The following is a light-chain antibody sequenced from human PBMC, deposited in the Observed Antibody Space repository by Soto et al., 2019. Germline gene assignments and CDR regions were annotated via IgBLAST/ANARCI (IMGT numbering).Light chain of an antibody. J-gene: IGKJ1*01. CDR2: GAS. Sequence: IVLTQSPGTLSLSPGERATLSCRASQSVSSSYLAWYQQKPGQAPRLLIYGASSRATGIPDRFSGSGSGTDFTLTISRLEPEDFAVYYCQQYGSSLWTFVQGTKVEIK. CDR3: QQYGSSLWT. V-gene: IGKV3-20*01. CDR1: QSVSSSY.